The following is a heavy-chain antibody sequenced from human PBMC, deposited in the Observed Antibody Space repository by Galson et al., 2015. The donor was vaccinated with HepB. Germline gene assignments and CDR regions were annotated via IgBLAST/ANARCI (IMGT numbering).Heavy chain of an antibody. CDR3: AKDLPTYYYDSSGYY. CDR2: ISYDGSNK. J-gene: IGHJ4*02. V-gene: IGHV3-30*18. Sequence: SLRLSCAASGFTFSSYGMHWVRQAPGKGLEWVAVISYDGSNKYYADSVKGRFTISRDNSKNTLYLQMNSLRAEDTAVYYCAKDLPTYYYDSSGYYWGQGTLVTVSS. CDR1: GFTFSSYG. D-gene: IGHD3-22*01.